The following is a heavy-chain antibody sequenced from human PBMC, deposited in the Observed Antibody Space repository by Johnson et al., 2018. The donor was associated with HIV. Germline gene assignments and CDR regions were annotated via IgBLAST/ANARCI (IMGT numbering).Heavy chain of an antibody. D-gene: IGHD5-24*01. V-gene: IGHV3-NL1*01. CDR1: GFTFSSYG. J-gene: IGHJ3*02. CDR3: ARGCRDGYTCDVFDI. Sequence: QVQLVESGGGVVQPGRSLRLSCAASGFTFSSYGMHWVRQAPGKGLEWVSVLSSGGDTWYAGSVTGRFTISRDNSKNTLYLQMNSLRAEDTAVYYCARGCRDGYTCDVFDIWGQGTMVTVSP. CDR2: LSSGGDT.